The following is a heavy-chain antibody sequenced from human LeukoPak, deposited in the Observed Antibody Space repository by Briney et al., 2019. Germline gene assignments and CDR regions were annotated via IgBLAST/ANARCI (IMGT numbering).Heavy chain of an antibody. CDR2: ISGSGGST. Sequence: GSLRLSCAASGFTFSSYAMSWVRQAPGKGLEWVSAISGSGGSTYFADSVKGRFTISRDNSKSTLYLQMNNLRAEDTAVYYCAKHWSYCSTTSCFFNYYYYYMDVWGKGTTVTVSS. CDR1: GFTFSSYA. J-gene: IGHJ6*03. D-gene: IGHD2-2*01. CDR3: AKHWSYCSTTSCFFNYYYYYMDV. V-gene: IGHV3-23*01.